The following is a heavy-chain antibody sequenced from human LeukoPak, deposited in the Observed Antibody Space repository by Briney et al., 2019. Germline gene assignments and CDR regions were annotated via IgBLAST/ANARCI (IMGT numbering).Heavy chain of an antibody. V-gene: IGHV1-8*01. J-gene: IGHJ6*03. D-gene: IGHD3-9*01. CDR2: MNPNSGNT. CDR1: GYTFTSYD. Sequence: ASVKVSCKASGYTFTSYDINWVRQATGQGLEWLGRMNPNSGNTGYAQKFQGRVTMTRNTSISTAYMELSSLRSEDTAVYYCARGSRVLRYFDWLLPHNHMDVWGKGTTVTVSS. CDR3: ARGSRVLRYFDWLLPHNHMDV.